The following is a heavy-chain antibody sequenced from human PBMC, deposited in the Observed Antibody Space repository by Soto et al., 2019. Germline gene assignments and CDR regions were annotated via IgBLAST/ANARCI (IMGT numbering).Heavy chain of an antibody. V-gene: IGHV1-8*01. CDR1: GESFTNND. CDR3: ARIDTFGSFTLFDP. J-gene: IGHJ5*02. D-gene: IGHD3-16*01. CDR2: MNPVSGDT. Sequence: SVQVSCKASGESFTNNDGRWVRQATGQGLEWMGRMNPVSGDTGYPQNFQCRATMTRDISIATAYMELSSLRSADTALFYCARIDTFGSFTLFDPLVQRTLVTVS.